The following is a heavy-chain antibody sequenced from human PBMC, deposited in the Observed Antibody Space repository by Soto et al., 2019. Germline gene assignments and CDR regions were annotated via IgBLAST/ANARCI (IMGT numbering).Heavy chain of an antibody. Sequence: PGGSLRLSCSASGFTFSRSDLHGGRQAPGKGLEWVGRVRIKIHNYATSFADSVRGRFTISRNDSDNTVSLEMSGLKSEGTALYYCSRHEEGRRMVFYGMDVWGQGTTVTVSS. CDR1: GFTFSRSD. D-gene: IGHD2-8*01. J-gene: IGHJ6*02. CDR2: VRIKIHNYAT. V-gene: IGHV3-73*01. CDR3: SRHEEGRRMVFYGMDV.